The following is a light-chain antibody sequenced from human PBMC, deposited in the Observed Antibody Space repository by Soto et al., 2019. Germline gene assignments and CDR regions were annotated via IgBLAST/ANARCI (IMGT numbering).Light chain of an antibody. CDR1: QSVSSY. CDR3: QQRSNCLYT. V-gene: IGKV3-11*01. J-gene: IGKJ2*01. CDR2: DAS. Sequence: EIVLTQSPATLSLSPGERATLSCRASQSVSSYLAWYQQKPGQAPRLLIYDASNRATGIPARFSGSGSGTDFTLTISSPEPEDFAVYYCQQRSNCLYTFGQGTKLEIQ.